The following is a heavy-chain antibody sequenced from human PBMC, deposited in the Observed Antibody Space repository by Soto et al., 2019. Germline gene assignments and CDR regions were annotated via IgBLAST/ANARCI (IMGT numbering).Heavy chain of an antibody. V-gene: IGHV3-74*01. CDR2: MNSDGSRA. Sequence: LILSCRASGCTFRTYWMHWVRQAPGKGLVWVSRMNSDGSRADYADSVKGRFTISRANARNTLSLQMNSLRAEDTDVYYCVRDAYPAWVYGVDVWGQGTKVTVSS. J-gene: IGHJ6*02. D-gene: IGHD2-2*01. CDR3: VRDAYPAWVYGVDV. CDR1: GCTFRTYW.